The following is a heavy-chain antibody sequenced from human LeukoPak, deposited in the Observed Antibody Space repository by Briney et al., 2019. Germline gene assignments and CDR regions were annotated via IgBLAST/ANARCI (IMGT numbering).Heavy chain of an antibody. Sequence: GGSLRLSCAASGFTFSAYWMHWVRQAPGKGRVGVSRLKTDGRDTRYADSVQGRFTISRDKAKNTLYLQMNSLRAEDTVVYYCARSEAVAWSFDLWGRGTLVTVSS. V-gene: IGHV3-74*01. J-gene: IGHJ2*01. CDR1: GFTFSAYW. CDR3: ARSEAVAWSFDL. CDR2: LKTDGRDT. D-gene: IGHD6-19*01.